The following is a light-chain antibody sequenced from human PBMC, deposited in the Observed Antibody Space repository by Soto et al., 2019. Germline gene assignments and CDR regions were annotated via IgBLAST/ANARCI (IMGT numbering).Light chain of an antibody. Sequence: EIVLTQSPGTLSLSPGERATLSCRASQSVSSSYLAWYQQKPGQAPRLLIYGASSRATGIPDRFSGSGSGADFTLTISRVEPEDFAVYSCQQFGSAPQTFGPGTKVDIK. V-gene: IGKV3-20*01. CDR1: QSVSSSY. CDR3: QQFGSAPQT. CDR2: GAS. J-gene: IGKJ1*01.